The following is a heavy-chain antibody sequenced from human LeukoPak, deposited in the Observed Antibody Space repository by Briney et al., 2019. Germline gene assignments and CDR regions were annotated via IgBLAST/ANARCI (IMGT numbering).Heavy chain of an antibody. CDR1: GFTFSSYA. V-gene: IGHV3-9*03. J-gene: IGHJ3*02. Sequence: GGSLRLSCAASGFTFSSYAMHWVRQAPGKGLEWVSGISWNSGSIGYADSVKGRFTISRDNAKNSLYLRMNSLRAEDMALYYCAKDLSSGWYYSAFDIWGQGTMVTVSS. D-gene: IGHD6-19*01. CDR3: AKDLSSGWYYSAFDI. CDR2: ISWNSGSI.